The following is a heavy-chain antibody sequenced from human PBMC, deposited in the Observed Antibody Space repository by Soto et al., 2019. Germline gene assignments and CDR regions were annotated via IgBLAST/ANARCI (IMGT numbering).Heavy chain of an antibody. J-gene: IGHJ5*02. CDR1: GGSFSGYY. CDR3: ARGRLVAAARRYNRVNP. CDR2: FNHSGST. D-gene: IGHD6-13*01. Sequence: PSETLSPTCAVYGGSFSGYYWRWIRQPPGMGLEWIGVFNHSGSTNYNPSLKSRVTIAVDTSKNQFSLKLSSVTAADTAEYYWARGRLVAAARRYNRVNPWPEGTLVTVSS. V-gene: IGHV4-34*01.